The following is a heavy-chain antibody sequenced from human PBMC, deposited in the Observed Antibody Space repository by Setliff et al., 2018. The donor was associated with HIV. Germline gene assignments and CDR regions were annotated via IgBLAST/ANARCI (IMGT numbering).Heavy chain of an antibody. CDR2: INWNGGIT. CDR3: ARVDATDEAFGM. V-gene: IGHV3-20*04. Sequence: GSLRLSCAASGFSLDDYGMSWVRQAPGKGLEWVSGINWNGGITDYADSVKGRFTISRDNANNSLYLQMNSLRADDTALYYCARVDATDEAFGMWGQGTMVTVSS. CDR1: GFSLDDYG. J-gene: IGHJ3*02.